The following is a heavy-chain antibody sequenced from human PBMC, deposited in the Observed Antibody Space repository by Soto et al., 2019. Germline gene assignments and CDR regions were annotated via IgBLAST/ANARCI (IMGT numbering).Heavy chain of an antibody. D-gene: IGHD6-13*01. V-gene: IGHV3-7*03. Sequence: PGGSLRLSCVFSGVLFSHQWMILVRPAPGKGLEWVANIKQDGSEKYYVDPVKGRFTISRDNAKNSLYLQMNSLRADDTAVYYCTTLSSTWPTGGDYWGQGNRVTVSS. CDR2: IKQDGSEK. J-gene: IGHJ4*02. CDR3: TTLSSTWPTGGDY. CDR1: GVLFSHQW.